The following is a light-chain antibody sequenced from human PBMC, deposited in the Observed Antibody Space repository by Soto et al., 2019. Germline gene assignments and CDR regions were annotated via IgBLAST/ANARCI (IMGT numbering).Light chain of an antibody. CDR3: QQRSDWPPT. V-gene: IGKV3-11*01. CDR2: DAS. CDR1: QSVRSY. Sequence: EIVLTQSPATLSLSPGDRATLSCRASQSVRSYLAWYQQKPGQAPRLLIYDASNRATGIPARFSGSGSGTDFTLTVSSLEPEDFAVYYSQQRSDWPPTFGGGTKVEIE. J-gene: IGKJ4*01.